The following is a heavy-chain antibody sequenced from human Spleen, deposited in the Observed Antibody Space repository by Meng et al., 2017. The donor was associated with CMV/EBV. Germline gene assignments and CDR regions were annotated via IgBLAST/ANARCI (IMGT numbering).Heavy chain of an antibody. J-gene: IGHJ6*02. CDR1: GGSISSYY. CDR3: ASYIVVVPAAYYGMDV. CDR2: IYYSGST. D-gene: IGHD2-2*01. V-gene: IGHV4-59*12. Sequence: SETLSLTCTVSGGSISSYYWSWIRQPPGKGLEWIGYIYYSGSTYYNPSLKSRVTISVDTSKNQFSLKLSSVTAADTAVYYCASYIVVVPAAYYGMDVWGQGTTVTVSS.